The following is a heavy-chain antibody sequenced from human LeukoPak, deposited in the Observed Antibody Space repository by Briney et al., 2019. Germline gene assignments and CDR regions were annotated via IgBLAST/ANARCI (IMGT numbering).Heavy chain of an antibody. Sequence: SETLSLTCTVSGGSISSYYWSWIRQPSGKGLEWIGYIYYSGSTNYKSSLKSRVTISVDTSKNQFSLKLSSVTAADTAVYYCARTTEGGYSYGYFYYYYMDVWGKGTTVTISS. CDR2: IYYSGST. CDR1: GGSISSYY. V-gene: IGHV4-59*01. D-gene: IGHD5-18*01. CDR3: ARTTEGGYSYGYFYYYYMDV. J-gene: IGHJ6*03.